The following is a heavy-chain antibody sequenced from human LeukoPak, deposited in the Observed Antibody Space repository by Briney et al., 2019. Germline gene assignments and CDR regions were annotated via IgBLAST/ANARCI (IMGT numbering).Heavy chain of an antibody. CDR3: ARLRPGVTVFGVAPDY. Sequence: PSETLSLTCTVSGGSISSYYWSWIRQPAGKGLEWIGCIYTSGITNYNPSLKRRVTMSVDTSKNQFSLKLSSVTAAATAVSYCARLRPGVTVFGVAPDYWGQGTLVTVSS. J-gene: IGHJ4*02. D-gene: IGHD3-3*01. V-gene: IGHV4-4*07. CDR2: IYTSGIT. CDR1: GGSISSYY.